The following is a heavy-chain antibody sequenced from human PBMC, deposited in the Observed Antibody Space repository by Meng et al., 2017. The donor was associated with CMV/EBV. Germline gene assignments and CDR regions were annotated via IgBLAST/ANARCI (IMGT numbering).Heavy chain of an antibody. V-gene: IGHV3-53*01. D-gene: IGHD3-9*01. CDR2: IYSGDNT. J-gene: IGHJ4*02. CDR3: ARGGYDILTGYIAPFDY. Sequence: FRVSSNYMSWDRQAPGKGLEWVSVIYSGDNTYYADSVKGRFTISRDNSKNTLYLQMNSLRAEDTAVYYCARGGYDILTGYIAPFDYWGQGTLVTVSS. CDR1: FRVSSNY.